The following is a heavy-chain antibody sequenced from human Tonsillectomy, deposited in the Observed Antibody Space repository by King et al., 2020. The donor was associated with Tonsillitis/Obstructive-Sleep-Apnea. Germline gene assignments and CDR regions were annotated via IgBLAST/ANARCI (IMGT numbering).Heavy chain of an antibody. CDR2: IWYDGSNK. V-gene: IGHV3-33*01. CDR3: ARGDCSSTSCYHADY. D-gene: IGHD2-2*01. J-gene: IGHJ4*02. Sequence: QLVQSGGGVVQPGRSLRLSCAASGFTFSSYGMHWVRQAPGKGLEWVAVIWYDGSNKYYADSVKGRFTISRDNSRNTLYLQMNSLRAEATAWYYCARGDCSSTSCYHADYWGQGTLVTVSS. CDR1: GFTFSSYG.